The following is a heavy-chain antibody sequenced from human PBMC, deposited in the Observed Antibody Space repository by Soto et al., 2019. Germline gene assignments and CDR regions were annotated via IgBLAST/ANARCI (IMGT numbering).Heavy chain of an antibody. D-gene: IGHD6-13*01. Sequence: GASVKVSCKASGYTFTSYAMHWVRQAPGQRLEWMGWINAGNGNTKYSQKFQGRVTITRDTSASTAYMELSSLRSEDTAVYYCATQKQQLVLINYFDYWGQGTLVTVSS. V-gene: IGHV1-3*01. CDR1: GYTFTSYA. J-gene: IGHJ4*02. CDR3: ATQKQQLVLINYFDY. CDR2: INAGNGNT.